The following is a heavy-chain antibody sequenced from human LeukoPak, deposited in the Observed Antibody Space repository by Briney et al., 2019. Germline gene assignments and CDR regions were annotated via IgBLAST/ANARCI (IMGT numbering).Heavy chain of an antibody. J-gene: IGHJ4*02. CDR3: ARGSMSYFDY. Sequence: GGSLRLSCEASGFTFANAWMTWVRQVPGKGLEWVGRIKSKVDGGTTDYPAPVKDRFTISRDDSKDTLYLQMDSLKTEDTGVYYCARGSMSYFDYWGQGTLVTVSS. CDR2: IKSKVDGGTT. CDR1: GFTFANAW. V-gene: IGHV3-15*01.